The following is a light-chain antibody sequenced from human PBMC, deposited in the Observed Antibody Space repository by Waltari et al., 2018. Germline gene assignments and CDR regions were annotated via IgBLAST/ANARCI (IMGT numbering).Light chain of an antibody. J-gene: IGKJ1*01. Sequence: SCRASQSVSRWLAWYQQKPGQPPSLLIYGASSRANGIPDRFSGSGSGTDFSLTISRLEPEDSAVYYCQKYGTLPATFGQGTKVEVK. V-gene: IGKV3-20*01. CDR1: QSVSRW. CDR3: QKYGTLPAT. CDR2: GAS.